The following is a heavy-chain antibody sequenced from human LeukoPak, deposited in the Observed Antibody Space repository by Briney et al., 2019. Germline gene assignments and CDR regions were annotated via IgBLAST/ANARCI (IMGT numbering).Heavy chain of an antibody. D-gene: IGHD2/OR15-2a*01. CDR1: GLTFSSYG. J-gene: IGHJ6*02. CDR3: ARDVSVDYYYGMDV. Sequence: GSPLRLSCAASGLTFSSYGMQRARQAPGGGLEWVAVIWYDGSNKYYADSVQGRFTISGDNSKNTLYLQMNSLRAEDTAVYYCARDVSVDYYYGMDVWGQGTTVTVSS. CDR2: IWYDGSNK. V-gene: IGHV3-33*01.